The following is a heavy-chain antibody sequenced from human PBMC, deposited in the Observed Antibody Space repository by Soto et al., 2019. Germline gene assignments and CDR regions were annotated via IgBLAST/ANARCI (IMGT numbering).Heavy chain of an antibody. CDR1: GDTFTDYY. J-gene: IGHJ4*02. Sequence: QVQLMQSGAEVKKHGASVKVSCKASGDTFTDYYIHSVRQAPGQGLEWMGTVNPSGGHTTYAQHFLGRVTMTRDTSTSTLYMELTSLTSDDTAIYYCARGGHVVVVTAALDYWGQGTLVTVSS. D-gene: IGHD2-21*02. CDR3: ARGGHVVVVTAALDY. V-gene: IGHV1-46*01. CDR2: VNPSGGHT.